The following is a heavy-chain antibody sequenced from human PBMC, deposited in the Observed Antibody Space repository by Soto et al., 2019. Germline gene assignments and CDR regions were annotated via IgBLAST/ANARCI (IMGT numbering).Heavy chain of an antibody. D-gene: IGHD6-13*01. J-gene: IGHJ4*02. CDR3: DRGEESSSWYDGNLDY. Sequence: ASVKVSCTASGYTFTSYYMHWVRQAPGQGLEWMGIINPSGGSTSYAQKFQGRVTMTRDTSTSTVYMELSSLRSEDTAVYYCDRGEESSSWYDGNLDYWGQGTLVTVSS. CDR2: INPSGGST. V-gene: IGHV1-46*03. CDR1: GYTFTSYY.